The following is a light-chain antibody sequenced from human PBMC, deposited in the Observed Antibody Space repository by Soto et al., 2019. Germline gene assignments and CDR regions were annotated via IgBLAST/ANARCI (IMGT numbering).Light chain of an antibody. V-gene: IGKV3-20*01. CDR1: QSVSSSY. CDR2: GAS. Sequence: EIVLTQSPGPLSLSPREMATLSFSASQSVSSSYLAWYQQKPGQAPRLLIYGASSRATGIPDRFSGSGSGTDFTMTISRLEPEDFAVYYWHQYGSSPMYNFGQGTKLEIK. CDR3: HQYGSSPMYN. J-gene: IGKJ2*01.